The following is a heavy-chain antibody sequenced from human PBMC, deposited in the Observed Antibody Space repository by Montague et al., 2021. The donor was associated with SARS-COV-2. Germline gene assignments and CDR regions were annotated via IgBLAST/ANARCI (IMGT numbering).Heavy chain of an antibody. Sequence: SETLSLTCSGQCRGTRGQIGRGHGWTPGRGAECMAEVVHRGKTSYNPSLQSRLTMSVDIYKKQFSLRLSSVTAADTAVYFCAKGSHVYETRGLRTGWFDPWSQGTLVTVSS. CDR2: VVHRGKT. V-gene: IGHV4-34*01. CDR3: AKGSHVYETRGLRTGWFDP. CDR1: CRGTRGQI. J-gene: IGHJ5*02. D-gene: IGHD7-27*01.